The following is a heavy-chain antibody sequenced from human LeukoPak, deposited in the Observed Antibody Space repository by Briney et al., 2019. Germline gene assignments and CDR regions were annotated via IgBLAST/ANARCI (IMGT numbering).Heavy chain of an antibody. V-gene: IGHV4-59*01. J-gene: IGHJ6*02. CDR3: ARVRGGIAAAGIGAPYYYYGMDV. Sequence: SETLSLTCTVSGGSISSYYWSWIRQPPGKGLEWIGYIYYSGSTNYNPSLKSRVTISVDTSKNQFSLKLSSVTAADTAVYYCARVRGGIAAAGIGAPYYYYGMDVWGQGTTVTVSS. CDR2: IYYSGST. D-gene: IGHD6-13*01. CDR1: GGSISSYY.